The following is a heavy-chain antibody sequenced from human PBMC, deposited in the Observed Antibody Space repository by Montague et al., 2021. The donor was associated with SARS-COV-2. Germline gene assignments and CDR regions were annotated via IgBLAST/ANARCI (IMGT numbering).Heavy chain of an antibody. Sequence: TLSLTCSDSSGSISTGHHWSWIRQHPMKGLEWIGYIYYSGSTYYNPSFKGRDTISIDTAKNQFSLELTSMTAADTAVYYCARDHGQWFGELWGHGLDVWGQGTTVIVSS. J-gene: IGHJ6*02. D-gene: IGHD3-10*01. V-gene: IGHV4-31*03. CDR1: SGSISTGHH. CDR2: IYYSGST. CDR3: ARDHGQWFGELWGHGLDV.